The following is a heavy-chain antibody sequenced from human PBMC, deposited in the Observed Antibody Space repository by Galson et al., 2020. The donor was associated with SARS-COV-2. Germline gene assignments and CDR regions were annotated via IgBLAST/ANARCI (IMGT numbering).Heavy chain of an antibody. J-gene: IGHJ5*02. CDR2: IYYSGST. CDR3: ARSPIYLGGNNWFDP. D-gene: IGHD2-21*01. Sequence: SETLSLTCTVSGGSVSSGSYYWSWIRQPPGKGLEWIGYIYYSGSTHYNPSLKSRVTISVDTSKNQFSLKLSSVTAADTAVYYCARSPIYLGGNNWFDPWGQGTLVTVSS. CDR1: GGSVSSGSYY. V-gene: IGHV4-61*01.